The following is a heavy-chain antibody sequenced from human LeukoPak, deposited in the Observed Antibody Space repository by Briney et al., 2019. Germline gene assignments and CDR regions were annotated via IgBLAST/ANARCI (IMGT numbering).Heavy chain of an antibody. V-gene: IGHV1-69*13. CDR3: ASGSYYEVASYYFDY. D-gene: IGHD1-26*01. CDR2: IIPIFGTA. CDR1: GGTFSSYA. J-gene: IGHJ4*02. Sequence: SVKVSCKASGGTFSSYAISWVRQAPGQGLEWMGGIIPIFGTANYAQKFQGRVTITADESTSTAYMELRSLRSEDTAVYYCASGSYYEVASYYFDYWGQGTLVTVSS.